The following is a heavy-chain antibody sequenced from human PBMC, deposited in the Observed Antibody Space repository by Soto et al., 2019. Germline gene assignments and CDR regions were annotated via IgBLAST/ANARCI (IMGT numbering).Heavy chain of an antibody. J-gene: IGHJ4*02. CDR1: GDSLTSSSYY. Sequence: SETLSLTCTVSGDSLTSSSYYWGWIRQPPGKGLECIGNIYYDGNTYYNPSLKSRVTISLDTSKNQFSLRLNSVTAADTAVYYCARSTIAPRLFMYPFDSWGQGALVTVSS. D-gene: IGHD6-6*01. CDR3: ARSTIAPRLFMYPFDS. V-gene: IGHV4-39*01. CDR2: IYYDGNT.